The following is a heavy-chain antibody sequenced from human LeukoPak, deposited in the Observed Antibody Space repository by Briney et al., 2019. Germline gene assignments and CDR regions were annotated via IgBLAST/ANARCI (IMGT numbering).Heavy chain of an antibody. CDR1: GGSFSGYY. CDR2: INHSGST. J-gene: IGHJ3*02. D-gene: IGHD4-17*01. V-gene: IGHV4-34*01. CDR3: ARAGYGDYVLSFDI. Sequence: SETLSLTCAVYGGSFSGYYWSWIRQPPGKGLEWIGEINHSGSTNYNPSLKSRDTISVDTSKNQFSLKLSSVTAADTAVYYCARAGYGDYVLSFDIWGQGTMVTVYS.